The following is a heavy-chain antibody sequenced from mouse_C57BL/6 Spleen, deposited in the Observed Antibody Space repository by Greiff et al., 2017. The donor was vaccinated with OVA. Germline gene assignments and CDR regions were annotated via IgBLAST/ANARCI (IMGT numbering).Heavy chain of an antibody. CDR2: INPSNGGT. D-gene: IGHD4-1*01. Sequence: VKLQQPGTELVKPGASVKLSCKASGYTFTSYWMHWVKQRPGQGLEWIGNINPSNGGTNYNEKFKSKATLTVDKSSSTAYMQLSSLTSEDSAVYYCARPNWDAAWFAYWGQGTLVTVSA. CDR3: ARPNWDAAWFAY. CDR1: GYTFTSYW. J-gene: IGHJ3*01. V-gene: IGHV1-53*01.